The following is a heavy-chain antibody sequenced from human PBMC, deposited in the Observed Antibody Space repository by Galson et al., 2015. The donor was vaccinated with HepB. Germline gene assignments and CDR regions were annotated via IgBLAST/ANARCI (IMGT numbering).Heavy chain of an antibody. CDR3: ARHSSSWTENYWYFDL. CDR2: IDPSDSYT. D-gene: IGHD6-13*01. Sequence: QSGAEVKKPGESLRISCKGSGYSFTSYWISWVRQMPGKGLEWMGRIDPSDSYTNYSPSFQGHVTISADKSISTAYLQWSSLKASDTAMYYCARHSSSWTENYWYFDLWGRGTLVTVSS. CDR1: GYSFTSYW. J-gene: IGHJ2*01. V-gene: IGHV5-10-1*01.